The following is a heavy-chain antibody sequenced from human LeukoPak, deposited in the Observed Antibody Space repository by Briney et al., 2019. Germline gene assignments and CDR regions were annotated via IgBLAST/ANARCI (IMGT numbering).Heavy chain of an antibody. CDR3: TRAGGRYSYEH. J-gene: IGHJ4*02. D-gene: IGHD5-18*01. V-gene: IGHV3-23*01. Sequence: GGSLRLSCAGSGFTFNTCAMNWVRQAPGKGLEWVSAISGAGISTYYADSVKGRFTISRDNDKNMLYLQMNSLRAEDTAVYYCTRAGGRYSYEHWGQGTLVTVSS. CDR2: ISGAGIST. CDR1: GFTFNTCA.